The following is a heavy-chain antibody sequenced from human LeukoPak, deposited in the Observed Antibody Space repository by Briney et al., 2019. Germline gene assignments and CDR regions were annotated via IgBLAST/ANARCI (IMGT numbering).Heavy chain of an antibody. Sequence: PGGSLRLSCAASGFTFSSYGMSWVRQAPGKGLEWVSGINWNGGSTGYADSVKGRFTISRDNAKNSLYLQMNSLRAEDTAVYYCARLKHVRGEPYYFYYYMDVWGKGTTVTISS. CDR1: GFTFSSYG. V-gene: IGHV3-20*04. D-gene: IGHD3-10*02. J-gene: IGHJ6*03. CDR3: ARLKHVRGEPYYFYYYMDV. CDR2: INWNGGST.